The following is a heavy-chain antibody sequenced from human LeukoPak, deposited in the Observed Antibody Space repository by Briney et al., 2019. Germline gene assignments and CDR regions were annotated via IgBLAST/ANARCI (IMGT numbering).Heavy chain of an antibody. Sequence: GRSLRLSCAASGFTFDDYAMHWVRQAPGKGLEWVSGISWNGGRRGYADSVKGRLTISRDNAKNSLYLQMNSLRAEDTALYYCARDHYYDSSGYHYFDSWGQGTLVTVSS. CDR3: ARDHYYDSSGYHYFDS. V-gene: IGHV3-9*01. CDR2: ISWNGGRR. CDR1: GFTFDDYA. J-gene: IGHJ4*02. D-gene: IGHD3-22*01.